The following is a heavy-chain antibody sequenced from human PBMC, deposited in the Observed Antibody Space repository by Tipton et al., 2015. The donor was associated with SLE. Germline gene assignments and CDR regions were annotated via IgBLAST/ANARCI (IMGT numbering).Heavy chain of an antibody. CDR3: ARQERVVVSFDI. J-gene: IGHJ3*02. Sequence: QLVQSGAEVKKPGKSLKISCKGSGYSFTSYWIGWVRQMPGKGLEWLGIIYPGDSDTRYRPSFQGQVTIPADKSISTAYLQWSSLKASDTAMYYCARQERVVVSFDIRGYRTMITVSS. CDR1: GYSFTSYW. CDR2: IYPGDSDT. D-gene: IGHD2-15*01. V-gene: IGHV5-51*01.